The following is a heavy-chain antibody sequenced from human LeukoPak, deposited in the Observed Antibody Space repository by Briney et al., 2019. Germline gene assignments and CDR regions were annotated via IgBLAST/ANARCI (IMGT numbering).Heavy chain of an antibody. CDR1: GFTFRSYA. CDR2: ISGNGGST. D-gene: IGHD1-1*01. J-gene: IGHJ4*02. V-gene: IGHV3-23*01. Sequence: PGGSLRLSCAASGFTFRSYAMGWVRQAPGRGLEWVSTISGNGGSTYYADSVRGRFIISRDSSKNTLYLQMNSLRAEDTAVYYCARDLESSIFDYWGQGTLVTVSS. CDR3: ARDLESSIFDY.